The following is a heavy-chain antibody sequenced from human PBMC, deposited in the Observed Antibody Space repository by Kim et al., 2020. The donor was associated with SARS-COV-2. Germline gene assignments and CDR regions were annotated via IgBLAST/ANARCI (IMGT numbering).Heavy chain of an antibody. CDR3: ARSSLLDFDY. Sequence: GGTNYAQKFQGRVTMTRHTSISTVYLEPTSLRSDDTAVYYCARSSLLDFDYWGQGTLVTVSS. D-gene: IGHD3-16*02. CDR2: GGT. J-gene: IGHJ4*02. V-gene: IGHV1-2*02.